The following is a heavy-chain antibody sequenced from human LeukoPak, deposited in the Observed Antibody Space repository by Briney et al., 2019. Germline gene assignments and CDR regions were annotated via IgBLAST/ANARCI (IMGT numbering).Heavy chain of an antibody. CDR1: GYTFTRYY. CDR3: TSFKSSGEYFDY. V-gene: IGHV1-46*01. CDR2: IDPSVGST. J-gene: IGHJ4*02. Sequence: ASVKVSCKASGYTFTRYYMHWVRQAPGQGLEWMGIIDPSVGSTTYAQKFLGRVTMTRDMSTSTVHVELNRLRSEDTAVYDCTSFKSSGEYFDYGGQGTLGTVSA. D-gene: IGHD7-27*01.